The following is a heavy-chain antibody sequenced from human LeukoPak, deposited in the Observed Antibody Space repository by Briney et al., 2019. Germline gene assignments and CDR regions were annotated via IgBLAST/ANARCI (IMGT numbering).Heavy chain of an antibody. CDR2: ISSSRSHI. CDR1: GFSFSSYT. CDR3: GRGGKVEQLVLAR. V-gene: IGHV3-21*01. D-gene: IGHD6-13*01. Sequence: PGGSLRLSCAASGFSFSSYTMNWVRQAPGKGLEWVSCISSSRSHIYYADSVKGRFTISRDNAKNSLYLQMNSLRAEDTAVYYCGRGGKVEQLVLARWGQGSLVTVSS. J-gene: IGHJ4*02.